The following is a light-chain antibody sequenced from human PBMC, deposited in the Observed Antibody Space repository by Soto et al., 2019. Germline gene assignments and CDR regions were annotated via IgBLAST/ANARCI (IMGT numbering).Light chain of an antibody. CDR2: DTS. CDR3: QQRSIWPWT. Sequence: EIVLTQSPATLSLSPRERATLSCRASQSVSGYLTWYQHKPGQAPRLLIYDTSNRATGIPARFSGSGSGTDFTLTISSLEPEDFAVYYCQQRSIWPWTFGQGTKVDIK. J-gene: IGKJ1*01. CDR1: QSVSGY. V-gene: IGKV3-11*01.